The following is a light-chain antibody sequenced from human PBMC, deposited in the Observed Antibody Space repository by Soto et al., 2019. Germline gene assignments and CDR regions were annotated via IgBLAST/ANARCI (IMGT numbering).Light chain of an antibody. CDR1: SSNIGSNN. CDR3: AAWDDSLNEYV. J-gene: IGLJ1*01. CDR2: SNI. Sequence: QSVLTQPPSASGTPGQRVTISCSGSSSNIGSNNVNWYQQLPGTAPKLVIYSNIQRPSGVPDRFSGSKSGTSASLAISGLQPEDEADYCCAAWDDSLNEYVFGDGTKVTVL. V-gene: IGLV1-44*01.